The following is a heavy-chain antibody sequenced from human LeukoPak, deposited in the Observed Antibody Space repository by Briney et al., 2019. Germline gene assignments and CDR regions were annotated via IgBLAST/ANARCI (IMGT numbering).Heavy chain of an antibody. CDR1: GYSFTSYW. CDR3: ASSAYCGGDCYHPFDY. Sequence: HGESLKISCKGSGYSFTSYWIGWVRQMPGKGLEWMGIIYPGDSDTRYSPSFQGQVTISADKSISTAYLQWSSLKASDTAMYYCASSAYCGGDCYHPFDYWGQGTLVTVSS. D-gene: IGHD2-21*02. J-gene: IGHJ4*02. CDR2: IYPGDSDT. V-gene: IGHV5-51*01.